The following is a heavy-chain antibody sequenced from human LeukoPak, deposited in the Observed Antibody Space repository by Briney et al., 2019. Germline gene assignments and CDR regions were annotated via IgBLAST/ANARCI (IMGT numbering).Heavy chain of an antibody. J-gene: IGHJ5*02. V-gene: IGHV4-39*07. CDR3: ARAPLLRRFDP. CDR1: GGSITTSTYF. Sequence: SETLSLTCTVSGGSITTSTYFWGWIRQPPGKGLEWIGTIHYSGSTYYDPSLKSRVTISIDTSKNQFSLKLSSVTAADTAVYYCARAPLLRRFDPWGQGTLVIVSS. CDR2: IHYSGST.